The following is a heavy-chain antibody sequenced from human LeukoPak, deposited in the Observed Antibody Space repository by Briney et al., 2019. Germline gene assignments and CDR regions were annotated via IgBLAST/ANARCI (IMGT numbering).Heavy chain of an antibody. V-gene: IGHV3-7*05. D-gene: IGHD3-16*01. CDR2: IKEDGSEK. CDR3: ARRRGVDY. CDR1: GFTFSSYE. Sequence: PGGSLRLSCAASGFTFSSYEMNWVRQAPGRGLEWVANIKEDGSEKYYVDSVKGRFTISKDNAKNSLYLQMNSLRAADTAVYYCARRRGVDYWGQGTLVTVS. J-gene: IGHJ4*02.